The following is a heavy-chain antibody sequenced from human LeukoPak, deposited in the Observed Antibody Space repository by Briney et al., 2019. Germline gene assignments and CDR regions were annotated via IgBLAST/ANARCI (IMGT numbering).Heavy chain of an antibody. CDR3: ARSPTSWYFDY. CDR1: GFTFSSYS. CDR2: IYSGGST. D-gene: IGHD2-2*01. V-gene: IGHV3-66*01. J-gene: IGHJ4*02. Sequence: PGGSLRLSCAASGFTFSSYSMNWVRQAPGKGLEWVSVIYSGGSTYYADSVKGRFTISRDNSKNTLYLQMNSLRPEDTSVYFCARSPTSWYFDYWGQGTLVTVSS.